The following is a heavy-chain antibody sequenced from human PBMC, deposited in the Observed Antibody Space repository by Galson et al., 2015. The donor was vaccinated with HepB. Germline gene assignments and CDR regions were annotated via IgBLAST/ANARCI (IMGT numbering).Heavy chain of an antibody. CDR1: GYSFTSYW. V-gene: IGHV5-10-1*01. CDR3: ARHTRSSGHYYYYMDV. CDR2: IDPSDSYT. D-gene: IGHD6-19*01. J-gene: IGHJ6*03. Sequence: QSGAEVKKPGESLRISCKGSGYSFTSYWISWVRQMPGKGLEWMGRIDPSDSYTNYSPSFQGHVTISADKSISTAYLQWSSLKASDTAMYYCARHTRSSGHYYYYMDVWGKGTTVTVSS.